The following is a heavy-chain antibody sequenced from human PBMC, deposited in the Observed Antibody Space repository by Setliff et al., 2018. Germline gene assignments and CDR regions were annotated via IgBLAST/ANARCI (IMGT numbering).Heavy chain of an antibody. D-gene: IGHD3-3*01. CDR3: ARRETYYNFWSGYFWEHAQFDP. CDR2: IYYSGST. J-gene: IGHJ5*02. Sequence: SETLSLTCTVSGGSISSSSYYWGWIRQPPGKGLEWIGSIYYSGSTYYNPSLKSRVTISVDTSKNQFSLKLSSVTAADTAVYYCARRETYYNFWSGYFWEHAQFDPWGQGTLVTVPS. CDR1: GGSISSSSYY. V-gene: IGHV4-39*07.